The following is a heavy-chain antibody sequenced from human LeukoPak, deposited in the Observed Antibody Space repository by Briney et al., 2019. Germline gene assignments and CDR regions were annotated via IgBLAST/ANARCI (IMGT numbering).Heavy chain of an antibody. J-gene: IGHJ6*02. CDR2: IYYSGST. Sequence: SETLSLTCTVSGGSISSYYWSWIRQPPGKGLEWIGYIYYSGSTNYNPSLKSRVTISVDTSRNQFSLKLSSVTAADTAVYYCARDRYYYGSGRPPYYYGMDVWGQGTTVTVSS. V-gene: IGHV4-59*01. CDR3: ARDRYYYGSGRPPYYYGMDV. D-gene: IGHD3-10*01. CDR1: GGSISSYY.